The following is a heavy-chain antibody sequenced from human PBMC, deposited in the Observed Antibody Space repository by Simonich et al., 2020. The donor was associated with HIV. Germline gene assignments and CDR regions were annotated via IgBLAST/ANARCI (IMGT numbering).Heavy chain of an antibody. D-gene: IGHD3-22*01. CDR3: ATESPLYDSSGVDFCFDY. CDR1: GYTLTELS. V-gene: IGHV1-24*01. Sequence: QVQLVQSGAEVKKPGASVKVSCKVSGYTLTELSMHWVRKAPGKGLEWMGGVDPEDGKTFDAKKFQGRVTMTEDTSTDTASMELRSLRSEDTAVYYCATESPLYDSSGVDFCFDYWGQGTLVTVSS. J-gene: IGHJ4*02. CDR2: VDPEDGKT.